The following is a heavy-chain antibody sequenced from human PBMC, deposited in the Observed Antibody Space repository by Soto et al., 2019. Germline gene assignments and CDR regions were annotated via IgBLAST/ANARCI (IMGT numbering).Heavy chain of an antibody. J-gene: IGHJ3*02. V-gene: IGHV1-69*06. CDR3: AKGYCSSTRCYTKGPDHAFDI. Sequence: SVKVSCKASGGSFISYAIIWVRQAPGQGLEWMGGIIPIFGTANYAQKFQGRVTITADKSTSTAYMELSSLRSEDTAVYYCAKGYCSSTRCYTKGPDHAFDIWGQGTMVTVSS. CDR1: GGSFISYA. CDR2: IIPIFGTA. D-gene: IGHD2-2*02.